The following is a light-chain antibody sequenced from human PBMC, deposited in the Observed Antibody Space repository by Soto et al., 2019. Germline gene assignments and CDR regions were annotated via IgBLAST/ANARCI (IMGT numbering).Light chain of an antibody. V-gene: IGLV2-14*01. CDR2: EVT. J-gene: IGLJ2*01. CDR1: TSDIGSYDY. CDR3: ASYTSTDTVV. Sequence: QSALTQPASVSGSLGQSITISCTGTTSDIGSYDYVSWYQQHPGKVPKLMLYEVTDRPSGVSNRFSGSKSGNTASLTISGLQAEDEGDYHCASYTSTDTVVFGGGTKVTVL.